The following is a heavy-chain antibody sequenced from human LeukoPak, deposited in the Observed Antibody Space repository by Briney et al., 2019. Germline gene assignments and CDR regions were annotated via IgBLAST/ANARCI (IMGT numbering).Heavy chain of an antibody. CDR1: GGSISYYY. D-gene: IGHD6-13*01. CDR3: ARKEQLVSGANDY. J-gene: IGHJ4*02. CDR2: IYYSGST. Sequence: SETLSLTCTVSGGSISYYYWSWIRQPPGKGLEWIGSIYYSGSTYYNPSLKSRVTISVDTSKNQFSLKLSSVTAADTAVYYCARKEQLVSGANDYWGQGTLVTVSS. V-gene: IGHV4-39*01.